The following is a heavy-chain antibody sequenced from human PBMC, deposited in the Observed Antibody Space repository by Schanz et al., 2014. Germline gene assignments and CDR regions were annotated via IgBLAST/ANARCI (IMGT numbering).Heavy chain of an antibody. Sequence: EVQLLESGGGLVQPGGSLRLSRAASGFTFRGYAMSWVRQAPGRGLEWVAILWHDGSKKYYADSVKGRFTISRDNSKSTLYVEMNSLRPEDTAVYYCAKYRGYYRVSGSYRELEYWGQGTLVTVSS. D-gene: IGHD3-10*01. CDR1: GFTFRGYA. V-gene: IGHV3-23*03. CDR2: LWHDGSKK. J-gene: IGHJ4*02. CDR3: AKYRGYYRVSGSYRELEY.